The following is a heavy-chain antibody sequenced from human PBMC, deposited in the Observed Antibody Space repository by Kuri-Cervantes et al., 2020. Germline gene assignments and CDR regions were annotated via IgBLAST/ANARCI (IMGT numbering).Heavy chain of an antibody. D-gene: IGHD3-22*01. Sequence: GESLKISCVISGFSISNIWMSWVRQAPGKGLEWVANIQKDGSEKKYVDSVKGRFTISRDNAKNSLYLQMNSLRAEDTAVYYCARSEAVVITFYYYYYMDVWGKGTTVTVSS. CDR3: ARSEAVVITFYYYYYMDV. CDR1: GFSISNIW. CDR2: IQKDGSEK. V-gene: IGHV3-7*02. J-gene: IGHJ6*03.